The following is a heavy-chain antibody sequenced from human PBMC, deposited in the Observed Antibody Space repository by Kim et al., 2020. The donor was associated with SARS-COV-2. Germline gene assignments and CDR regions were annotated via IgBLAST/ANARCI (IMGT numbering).Heavy chain of an antibody. J-gene: IGHJ4*02. Sequence: RSNAQTFEGRVTMTRDTSTSTVYMELSSLRSEDTAVYYCARAYSGSYSAYWGQGTLVTVSS. D-gene: IGHD1-26*01. V-gene: IGHV1-46*01. CDR3: ARAYSGSYSAY. CDR2: R.